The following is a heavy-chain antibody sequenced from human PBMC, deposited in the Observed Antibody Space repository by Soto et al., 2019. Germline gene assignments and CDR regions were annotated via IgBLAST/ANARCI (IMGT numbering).Heavy chain of an antibody. V-gene: IGHV3-7*03. CDR2: IKQDGSEK. J-gene: IGHJ4*02. D-gene: IGHD5-12*01. CDR3: ARDPSVATITLPLDY. CDR1: GFTFSSYW. Sequence: GGSLRLSCAASGFTFSSYWMSWVRQAPGKGLEWVANIKQDGSEKYYVDSVKGRFTISRDNAKNSLYLQMNSLRAEDTAVYYCARDPSVATITLPLDYWGQGTLVTVSS.